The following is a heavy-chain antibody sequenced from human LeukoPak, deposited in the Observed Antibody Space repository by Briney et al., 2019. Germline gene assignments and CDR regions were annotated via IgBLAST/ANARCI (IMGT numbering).Heavy chain of an antibody. Sequence: ASVKVSCKTSVYTCTNYGISWVRQAPGLGLEWMGWISAYNGNTNYAQKVQGRVTMTTDTSTSTAYMELRSLRFDDTAVYYCARDQSVRLLQTSSTYFKHVFAIWGQGSMVTVSS. V-gene: IGHV1-18*01. D-gene: IGHD6-13*01. CDR2: ISAYNGNT. CDR1: VYTCTNYG. CDR3: ARDQSVRLLQTSSTYFKHVFAI. J-gene: IGHJ3*02.